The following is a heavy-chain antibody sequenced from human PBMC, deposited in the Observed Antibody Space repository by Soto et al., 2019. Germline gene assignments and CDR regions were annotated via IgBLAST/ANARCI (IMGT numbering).Heavy chain of an antibody. CDR3: AREFKSITMVRGDHASWFDP. D-gene: IGHD3-10*01. CDR1: GGSISSGDYY. V-gene: IGHV4-30-4*01. Sequence: SETLSLTCTVSGGSISSGDYYWSWIRQPPGKGLEWIGYIYYSGSTYYNPSLKSRVTISVDTSKNQFSLKLSSVTAADTAVYYCAREFKSITMVRGDHASWFDPWGQGTLVTVSS. CDR2: IYYSGST. J-gene: IGHJ5*02.